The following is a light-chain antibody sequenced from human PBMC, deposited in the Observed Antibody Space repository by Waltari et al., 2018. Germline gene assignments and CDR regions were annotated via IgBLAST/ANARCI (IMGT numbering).Light chain of an antibody. Sequence: DIQMTQSPPPLSASVGDRVTITCRASQNIASWVAWYQHKPGKAPNLLIYKASTLESGVPSRFSGSGSGTVFTLTISSLRPDDFATYYCQQYNSYSALTFGGGTRVEIK. CDR1: QNIASW. CDR3: QQYNSYSALT. J-gene: IGKJ4*01. V-gene: IGKV1-5*03. CDR2: KAS.